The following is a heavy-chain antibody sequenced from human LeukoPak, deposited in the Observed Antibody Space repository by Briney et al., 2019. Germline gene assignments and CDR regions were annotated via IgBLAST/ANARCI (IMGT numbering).Heavy chain of an antibody. V-gene: IGHV1-18*01. CDR1: GYTFTSYG. CDR3: ARGARRYDSSGYFDY. CDR2: ISAYNGNT. D-gene: IGHD3-22*01. Sequence: ASVKVSCKASGYTFTSYGISWVRQAPGQGLEWMGWISAYNGNTNYAQKLQGRVTMTTDTSTSTAYMELRSLRSDDTAVYYCARGARRYDSSGYFDYWGQGTLVTVSS. J-gene: IGHJ4*02.